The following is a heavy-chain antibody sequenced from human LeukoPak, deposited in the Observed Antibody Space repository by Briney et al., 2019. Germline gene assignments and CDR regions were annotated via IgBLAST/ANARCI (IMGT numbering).Heavy chain of an antibody. V-gene: IGHV4-31*03. CDR3: ARDKYGYLIDY. CDR2: IYYSGST. D-gene: IGHD5-18*01. CDR1: GGSISSGGYY. Sequence: SETLSLTCTVSGGSISSGGYYWSWIRQHPGKGPEWIGYIYYSGSTYYNPSLKSRVTISVDTSKNQFSLELSSVTAADTAVYYCARDKYGYLIDYWGQGTLVTVSS. J-gene: IGHJ4*02.